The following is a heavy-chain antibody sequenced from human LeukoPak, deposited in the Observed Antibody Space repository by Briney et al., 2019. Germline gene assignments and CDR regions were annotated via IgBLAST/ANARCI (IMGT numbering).Heavy chain of an antibody. D-gene: IGHD1-1*01. CDR3: TRQRGWDHFDN. V-gene: IGHV3-7*01. CDR1: GFTFRTYW. J-gene: IGHJ4*02. CDR2: IKQLGSEK. Sequence: GGSLRLSCAASGFTFRTYWMSWVRQSPGKGLEWVAYIKQLGSEKYYEDSVKGRFTISRDDAKNSLYLQMNSLRGEDTAVYYCTRQRGWDHFDNWGQGTLVIVSS.